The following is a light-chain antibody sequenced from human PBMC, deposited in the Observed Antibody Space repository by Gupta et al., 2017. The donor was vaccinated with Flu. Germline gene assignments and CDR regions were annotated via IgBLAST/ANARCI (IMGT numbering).Light chain of an antibody. Sequence: QSVLTQPPSVSAAPGQKVTISCSGSTSNIGNNYVSWYQQLPGTAPKLVIYDNNKRPSGIPDRFSGSKSGTSATLGITGLQTGDEADYYCGTWDSSLSAPRVFGGGTKLTVL. CDR2: DNN. J-gene: IGLJ3*02. CDR1: TSNIGNNY. CDR3: GTWDSSLSAPRV. V-gene: IGLV1-51*01.